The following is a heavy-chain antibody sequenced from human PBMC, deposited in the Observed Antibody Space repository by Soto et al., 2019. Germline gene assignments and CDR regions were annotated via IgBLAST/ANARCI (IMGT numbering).Heavy chain of an antibody. D-gene: IGHD1-7*01. CDR2: IYRTGST. J-gene: IGHJ4*02. CDR3: ASRDPGTSVDY. CDR1: GGSFTSNNW. V-gene: IGHV4-4*02. Sequence: SETLSLTCAVSGGSFTSNNWWTWVRQPPGQGLEWIGEIYRTGSTNYNPSLKSRVTISLDKSENQFSLKVTSLTAADTAVYYCASRDPGTSVDYWGQGILVTVSS.